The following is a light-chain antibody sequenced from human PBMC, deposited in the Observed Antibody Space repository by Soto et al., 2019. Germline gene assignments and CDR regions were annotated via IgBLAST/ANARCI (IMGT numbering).Light chain of an antibody. CDR1: SSYIGRRF. V-gene: IGLV1-47*02. CDR3: AAWDDSLSGPV. CDR2: SNN. J-gene: IGLJ2*01. Sequence: QSVLTQPPSASATPGQRVTISCSGSSSYIGRRFVYWYQHLPGTAPKLLIYSNNQRPSGVPDRFPGSKSGTSASLAISGLRSDDEADYYCAAWDDSLSGPVFGGGTQRTVL.